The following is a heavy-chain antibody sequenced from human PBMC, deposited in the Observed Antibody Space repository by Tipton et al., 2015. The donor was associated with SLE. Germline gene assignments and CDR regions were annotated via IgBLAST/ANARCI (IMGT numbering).Heavy chain of an antibody. Sequence: TLSLTCTVSGGSIRSSTYYWGWIRQPPGKGLEWIATIHYSGSTFYKPSLKSRVTISVDTSKNQFSLRVSSVTAADTAVYYCTRLQYIFAGMDVWGKGTTVTVSS. CDR3: TRLQYIFAGMDV. J-gene: IGHJ6*04. V-gene: IGHV4-39*01. CDR2: IHYSGST. D-gene: IGHD3-3*01. CDR1: GGSIRSSTYY.